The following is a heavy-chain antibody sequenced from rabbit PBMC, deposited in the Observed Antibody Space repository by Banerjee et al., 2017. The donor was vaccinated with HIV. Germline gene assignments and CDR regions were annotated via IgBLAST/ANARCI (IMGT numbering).Heavy chain of an antibody. CDR1: GFSFSNKAV. CDR2: IYVGSSGNI. Sequence: QEQLVESGGGLVKPEGSLKLSCTASGFSFSNKAVMCWVRQAPGKGLEWIACIYVGSSGNIYSASWAKGRFTISKTSSTTVTLQMTSLTAADTATYFCARDLDVVIGWNFGWWGPGTLVTVS. V-gene: IGHV1S45*01. CDR3: ARDLDVVIGWNFGW. J-gene: IGHJ4*01. D-gene: IGHD1-1*01.